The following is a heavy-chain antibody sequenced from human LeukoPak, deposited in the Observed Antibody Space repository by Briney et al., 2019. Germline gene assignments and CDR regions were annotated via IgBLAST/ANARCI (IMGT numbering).Heavy chain of an antibody. CDR3: AGDSSGWLFVDY. Sequence: SETLCLTCIVSGGSINSHFWSWTRQLPGKGLEWIGYISHNGSTNYNPSLKSRVTISIDTSKNQFSLKLTSVTAADTAVYYCAGDSSGWLFVDYWGQGTRVTVSS. V-gene: IGHV4-59*11. J-gene: IGHJ4*02. D-gene: IGHD6-19*01. CDR1: GGSINSHF. CDR2: ISHNGST.